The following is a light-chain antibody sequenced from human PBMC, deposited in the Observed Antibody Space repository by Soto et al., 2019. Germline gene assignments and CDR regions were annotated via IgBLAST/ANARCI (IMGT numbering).Light chain of an antibody. CDR3: QQYSSSPYN. Sequence: ENELTQSPDTLSLSPGERATLSCRASQTVASSFLAWYQHKPGQAPRLLIYDSSTRASGIPDRFSGSGSGTDFTLTISTLEPEDFAVYYCQQYSSSPYNFGQGTKLEIK. CDR2: DSS. V-gene: IGKV3-20*01. CDR1: QTVASSF. J-gene: IGKJ2*01.